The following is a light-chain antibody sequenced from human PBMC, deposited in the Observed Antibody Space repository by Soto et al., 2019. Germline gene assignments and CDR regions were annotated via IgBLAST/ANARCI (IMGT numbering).Light chain of an antibody. CDR3: LQHNNYPYT. Sequence: VQMPNSQSAFSQSVGDRFTITCRPGQALSVFVAWFQQKPGKAPERLIYDTSNLQPGVPSRFSGSGSGTEFTLAISGLQPEDFATYYCLQHNNYPYTFGQGTKLEIK. CDR1: QALSVF. CDR2: DTS. J-gene: IGKJ2*01. V-gene: IGKV1-17*03.